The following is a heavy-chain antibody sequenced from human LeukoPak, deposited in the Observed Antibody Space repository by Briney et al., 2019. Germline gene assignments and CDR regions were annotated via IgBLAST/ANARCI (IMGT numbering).Heavy chain of an antibody. CDR3: AKEEVGALGEPNWFDP. Sequence: PGGSLRLSCAASGFTFSGYEMNWVRQAPGKVLEWVSYISSSGSTIYYADSVKGRFTISRDNAKNSLYLQMNSLRAEDTAVYYCAKEEVGALGEPNWFDPWGQGTLVTVSS. V-gene: IGHV3-48*03. CDR2: ISSSGSTI. CDR1: GFTFSGYE. J-gene: IGHJ5*02. D-gene: IGHD1-26*01.